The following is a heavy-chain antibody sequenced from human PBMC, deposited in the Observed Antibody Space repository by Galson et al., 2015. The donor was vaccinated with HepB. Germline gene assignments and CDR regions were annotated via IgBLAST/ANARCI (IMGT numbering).Heavy chain of an antibody. J-gene: IGHJ4*02. CDR2: VSHDTTKT. CDR3: ARGSGGNFFDSSGYFH. D-gene: IGHD3-22*01. V-gene: IGHV3-30*03. CDR1: GFTFGKSG. Sequence: SLRLSCAASGFTFGKSGMHWVRQAPGKGLKWLAVVSHDTTKTYYADSVKGRFTISRDNSKDTVYLQMNSLRPDDTAVYYCARGSGGNFFDSSGYFHWGQGTQVTVSS.